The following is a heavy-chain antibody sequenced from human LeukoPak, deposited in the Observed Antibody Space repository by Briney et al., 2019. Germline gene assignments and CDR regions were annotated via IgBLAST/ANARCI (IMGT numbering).Heavy chain of an antibody. D-gene: IGHD4-17*01. V-gene: IGHV1-18*04. CDR2: ISAYNGNT. CDR1: GYTFTNYV. J-gene: IGHJ3*02. CDR3: ARVKGFEYDNGDYANWSAFDI. Sequence: APVKVSCKASGYTFTNYVISWVRQAPGQGLEWMGWISAYNGNTNYAQKLQGRVTMTTDTSTSTAYMELRSLISDDTAVYYCARVKGFEYDNGDYANWSAFDIWGQGTMVTVSS.